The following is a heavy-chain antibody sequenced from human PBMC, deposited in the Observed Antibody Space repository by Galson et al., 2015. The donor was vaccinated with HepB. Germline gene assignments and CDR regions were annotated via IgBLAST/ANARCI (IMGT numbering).Heavy chain of an antibody. D-gene: IGHD6-13*01. J-gene: IGHJ4*02. CDR2: IIPILGIA. Sequence: SVKVSCKASGGTFSSYTISWVRQAPGQGLEWMGRIIPILGIANYAQKFQGRVTITADKSTSTAYMELSSLRSEDTAVYYCAREPAIAAAAFDYWGQGTLVTVSS. V-gene: IGHV1-69*04. CDR3: AREPAIAAAAFDY. CDR1: GGTFSSYT.